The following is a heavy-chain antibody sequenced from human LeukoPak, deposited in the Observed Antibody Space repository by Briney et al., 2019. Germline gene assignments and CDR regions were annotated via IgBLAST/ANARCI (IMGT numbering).Heavy chain of an antibody. J-gene: IGHJ4*02. V-gene: IGHV4-38-2*02. Sequence: PGGSLRLSCAASGFTLSSYGMHWVRQAPGKGLEWIGSFYHTGRTYYNPSLKSRVTVSGDTSKNQFSLKLSSVTAADTAVYYCARDMGWNGLVDSWGQGTLVTVSS. D-gene: IGHD1-1*01. CDR1: GFTLSSYG. CDR2: FYHTGRT. CDR3: ARDMGWNGLVDS.